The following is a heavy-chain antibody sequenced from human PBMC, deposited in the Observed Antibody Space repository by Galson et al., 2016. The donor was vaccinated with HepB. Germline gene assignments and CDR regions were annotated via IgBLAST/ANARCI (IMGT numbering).Heavy chain of an antibody. J-gene: IGHJ3*02. CDR3: VKDLSYTEHAFDI. Sequence: SLRLSCAASGFTFSSYAMNWVRQAPGKGLEWVSYITGSGAYTSYADSVKGRFTISRDNSKNTLFLQMNSLRAEDTAMFYCVKDLSYTEHAFDIWGQGTMVSVSS. CDR1: GFTFSSYA. V-gene: IGHV3-23*01. D-gene: IGHD4-11*01. CDR2: ITGSGAYT.